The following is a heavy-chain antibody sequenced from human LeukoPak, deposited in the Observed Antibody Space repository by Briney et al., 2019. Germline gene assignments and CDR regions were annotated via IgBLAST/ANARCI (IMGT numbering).Heavy chain of an antibody. CDR2: INHSGST. CDR1: GGSFSGYY. CDR3: ASLGAVAGTLAYYLDY. Sequence: SETLSLTCAVYGGSFSGYYWSWIRQPPGKGLEWIGEINHSGSTNYNPSLKSRVTISVDTSKNQFSLKLSSVTAADTAVYYCASLGAVAGTLAYYLDYWGQGTLVTVSS. D-gene: IGHD6-19*01. V-gene: IGHV4-34*01. J-gene: IGHJ4*02.